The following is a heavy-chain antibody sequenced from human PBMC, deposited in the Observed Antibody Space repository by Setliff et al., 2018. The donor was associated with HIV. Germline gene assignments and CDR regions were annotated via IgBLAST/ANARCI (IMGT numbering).Heavy chain of an antibody. Sequence: GASVKVSCKASGYTFTGYYMHWVRQAPGQGLEWMGWINPNSGGTNHAQKFQGWVTMTSATSISTAYMELSRLRSDDTALYYCARDSKGHGSNWGPPGVYYMDVWGKGATVTVSS. V-gene: IGHV1-2*04. CDR2: INPNSGGT. D-gene: IGHD7-27*01. CDR1: GYTFTGYY. CDR3: ARDSKGHGSNWGPPGVYYMDV. J-gene: IGHJ6*03.